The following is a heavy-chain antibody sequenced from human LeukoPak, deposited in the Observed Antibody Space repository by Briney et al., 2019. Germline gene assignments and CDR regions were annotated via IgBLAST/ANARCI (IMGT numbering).Heavy chain of an antibody. V-gene: IGHV3-30*18. CDR2: TSYEGSVK. CDR1: GFTFSVYG. J-gene: IGHJ6*02. CDR3: AKAGPNLRGSGTDDQYGMDV. D-gene: IGHD3-10*01. Sequence: PGGSLRLSCVASGFTFSVYGMHWVRRAPGKGLEWVTVTSYEGSVKYYTDSVKGRFTISRDNYKNTLYMQMNSLRDEDTAIYYCAKAGPNLRGSGTDDQYGMDVWGQGTTVTVSS.